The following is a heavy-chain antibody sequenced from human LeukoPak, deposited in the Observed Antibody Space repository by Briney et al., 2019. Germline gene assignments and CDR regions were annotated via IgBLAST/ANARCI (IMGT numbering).Heavy chain of an antibody. CDR3: ARLNYDSSGYPYDY. V-gene: IGHV4-59*08. CDR2: VFYSGNT. D-gene: IGHD3-22*01. J-gene: IGHJ4*02. CDR1: GGSMSPYY. Sequence: SETLSLTCTVSGGSMSPYYWNWIRQAAGKGLEWIGYVFYSGNTYYNPSLRGRVTISIDTSKNQFSLKLSSVTAADTAVYYCARLNYDSSGYPYDYWGQGTLVTVSS.